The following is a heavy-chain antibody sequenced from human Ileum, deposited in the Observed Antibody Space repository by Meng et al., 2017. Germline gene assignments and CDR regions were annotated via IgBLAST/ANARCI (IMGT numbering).Heavy chain of an antibody. CDR3: ARESYGSGINNWFDP. CDR2: IYYTGNT. J-gene: IGHJ5*02. CDR1: GGSVSSYY. Sequence: SETLSLTCTVSGGSVSSYYCSWVRQPPGKGLEWIGFIYYTGNTHYNPSLRGRVTISLDTSKNQLSLELTSVTAADTALYFCARESYGSGINNWFDPWGQGTLVTVSS. V-gene: IGHV4-59*02. D-gene: IGHD3-10*01.